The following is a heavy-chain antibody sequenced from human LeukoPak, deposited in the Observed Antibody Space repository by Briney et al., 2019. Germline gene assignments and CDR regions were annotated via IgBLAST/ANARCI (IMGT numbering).Heavy chain of an antibody. J-gene: IGHJ4*02. CDR3: ARGHYDFWSGYPILDY. D-gene: IGHD3-3*01. CDR1: GGSISSGGYY. CDR2: IYYSGST. Sequence: SETLSLTCTVSGGSISSGGYYWSWIRQHPGKGLEWIGYIYYSGSTNYNPSLKSRVTISVDTSKNQFSLKLSSVTAADTAVYYCARGHYDFWSGYPILDYWGQGTLVTVSS. V-gene: IGHV4-61*08.